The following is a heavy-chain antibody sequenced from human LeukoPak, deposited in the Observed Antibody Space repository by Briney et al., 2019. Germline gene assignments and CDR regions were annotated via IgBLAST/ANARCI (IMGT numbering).Heavy chain of an antibody. CDR2: ISGSGGST. Sequence: GGSLRLSCAASGFTFSSYAMSWVRQAPGKGLEWVSAISGSGGSTYYADSVKGRFTISRDNSKNTLYLQMNSLRAEDTAVYYCAKGRVYSSSPPGYFDYWGQGTLVTVSS. V-gene: IGHV3-23*01. J-gene: IGHJ4*02. CDR1: GFTFSSYA. D-gene: IGHD6-6*01. CDR3: AKGRVYSSSPPGYFDY.